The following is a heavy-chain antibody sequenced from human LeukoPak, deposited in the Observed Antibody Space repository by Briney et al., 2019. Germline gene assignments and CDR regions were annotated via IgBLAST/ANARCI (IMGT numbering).Heavy chain of an antibody. D-gene: IGHD3-22*01. CDR3: ARGSGYYDSSGYCGY. Sequence: GGSLRLSCAASGFTFSGFWMHWVRQAPGKGLVWLPRISIDGSSTNYADSVKGRFTISRDNAKNTVFLQMNSLRAEDTAVYYCARGSGYYDSSGYCGYWGQGTLVTVSS. V-gene: IGHV3-74*01. CDR2: ISIDGSST. J-gene: IGHJ4*02. CDR1: GFTFSGFW.